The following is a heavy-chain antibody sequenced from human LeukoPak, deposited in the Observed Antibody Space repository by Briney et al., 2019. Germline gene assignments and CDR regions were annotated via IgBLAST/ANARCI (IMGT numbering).Heavy chain of an antibody. V-gene: IGHV3-23*01. D-gene: IGHD5-18*01. CDR2: ISGSGVTT. Sequence: GGSLRLSCAASGFTFSSYAMSWVRQAPGKGLEWVSSISGSGVTTYYADSVKGRFTISRDTSKNTLYVQMNSLRAEDTAVYYCARIQRGYTYGFVDYWGQGTLVTVSS. CDR3: ARIQRGYTYGFVDY. CDR1: GFTFSSYA. J-gene: IGHJ4*02.